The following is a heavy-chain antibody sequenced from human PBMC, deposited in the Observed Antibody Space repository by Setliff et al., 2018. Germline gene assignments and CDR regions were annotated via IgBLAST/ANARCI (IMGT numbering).Heavy chain of an antibody. CDR2: IKSKTDGGTV. CDR1: GFTFSDYY. D-gene: IGHD1-26*01. J-gene: IGHJ4*02. V-gene: IGHV3-15*01. CDR3: TTGPLIGATRGY. Sequence: GGSLRLSCAASGFTFSDYYMSWIRQAPGKGLEWVGRIKSKTDGGTVDYAAPVRGRSTISRDDSKDTLYLQMDSLKTQDTAVYYCTTGPLIGATRGYWGQGTLVTSPQ.